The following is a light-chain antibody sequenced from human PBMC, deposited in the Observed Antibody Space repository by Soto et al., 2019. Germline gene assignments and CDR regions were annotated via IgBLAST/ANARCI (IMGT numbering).Light chain of an antibody. V-gene: IGKV3-11*01. Sequence: EIVLTQSPATLSLSLGERATLSCRASQSIDTYLVWYQHKPGQPPRLLIYDTSKRATGIPDRFSGSGSGTDFTLTISSLAPEDFALYYCQQRRSWPRAFGGGTKVAIK. CDR1: QSIDTY. J-gene: IGKJ4*01. CDR2: DTS. CDR3: QQRRSWPRA.